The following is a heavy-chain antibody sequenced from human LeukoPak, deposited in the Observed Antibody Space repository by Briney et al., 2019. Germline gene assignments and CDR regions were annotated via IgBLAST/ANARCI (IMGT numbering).Heavy chain of an antibody. Sequence: SEALSLTCTVSGDSISTYYWSWIRQPPGKGLEWIGYIHYSGSTNYNPSLRSRVTISVDTSKNQFSLKLSSAPAADTAVYFCARRAINSVMFDYWGQGTLVTASS. CDR1: GDSISTYY. D-gene: IGHD3-16*01. J-gene: IGHJ4*02. CDR3: ARRAINSVMFDY. V-gene: IGHV4-59*08. CDR2: IHYSGST.